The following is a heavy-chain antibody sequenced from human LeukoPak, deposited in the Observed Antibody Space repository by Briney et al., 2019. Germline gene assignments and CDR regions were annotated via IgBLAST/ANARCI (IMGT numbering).Heavy chain of an antibody. CDR2: ITPIFGTA. V-gene: IGHV1-69*05. D-gene: IGHD1-26*01. CDR3: ARDLLSVGATPCYFDY. J-gene: IGHJ4*02. CDR1: GGTFSSYA. Sequence: SVKVSCKASGGTFSSYAISWVRQAPGQGLEWMGRITPIFGTANYAQKFQGRVTITTDESTSTAYMELSSLRSEDTAVYYCARDLLSVGATPCYFDYWGQGTLVTVSS.